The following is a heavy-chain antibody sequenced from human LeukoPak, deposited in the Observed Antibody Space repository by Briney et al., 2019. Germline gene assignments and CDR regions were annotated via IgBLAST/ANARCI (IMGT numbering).Heavy chain of an antibody. V-gene: IGHV3-15*01. Sequence: GGSLRLSCAASGFTFSSYWMSWVRQAPGKGLEWLGRIKRETDGGAIDYAAPVKGRFTISRDDSRNTLYLQMDSLKIEDTAVYYCTTDRYYDNSELQFQHWGQGTLVTVSS. J-gene: IGHJ1*01. CDR1: GFTFSSYW. CDR2: IKRETDGGAI. CDR3: TTDRYYDNSELQFQH. D-gene: IGHD3-22*01.